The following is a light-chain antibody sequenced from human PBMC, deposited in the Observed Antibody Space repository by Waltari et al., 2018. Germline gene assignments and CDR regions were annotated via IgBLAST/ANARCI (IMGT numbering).Light chain of an antibody. CDR3: CSYVDSRTFV. CDR2: EDT. CDR1: SSDIESYKL. V-gene: IGLV2-23*02. Sequence: QSALTQPASVSGSPGQSITISCTVTSSDIESYKLVSWYQQHPGEAPKVIIYEDTKRPSGVSGRFSASKSGNTASLTISGLQAEDEADYHCCSYVDSRTFVFGGGTRLTVL. J-gene: IGLJ2*01.